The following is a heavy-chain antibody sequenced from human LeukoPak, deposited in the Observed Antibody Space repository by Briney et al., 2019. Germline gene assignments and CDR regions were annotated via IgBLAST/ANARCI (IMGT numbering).Heavy chain of an antibody. V-gene: IGHV3-66*01. CDR3: ARGFFDSYGYYYYGMDV. CDR2: IYSGGST. J-gene: IGHJ6*02. CDR1: GFTVSSNY. D-gene: IGHD5-18*01. Sequence: GGSLRLSCAASGFTVSSNYMSWVRQAPGKGLGWVSVIYSGGSTYYADSVKGRFTISRDNSKDTLYLQMNSLRAEDTSVYYCARGFFDSYGYYYYGMDVWGQGTPVTVSS.